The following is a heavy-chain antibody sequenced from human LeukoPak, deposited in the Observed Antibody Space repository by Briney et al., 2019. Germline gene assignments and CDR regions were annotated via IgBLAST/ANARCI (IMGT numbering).Heavy chain of an antibody. CDR2: SNGSGGST. CDR1: GFTFSSYA. J-gene: IGHJ4*02. D-gene: IGHD1-7*01. CDR3: AMSLWQTGTTVGFDY. Sequence: GGSLRLSCAASGFTFSSYAMSWVRQAPGKGLEGVAASNGSGGSTYYADSVKGRLTISRHNSKNTLYLQMNSLRAEDTAVYSCAMSLWQTGTTVGFDYWGQGTLVTVSS. V-gene: IGHV3-23*01.